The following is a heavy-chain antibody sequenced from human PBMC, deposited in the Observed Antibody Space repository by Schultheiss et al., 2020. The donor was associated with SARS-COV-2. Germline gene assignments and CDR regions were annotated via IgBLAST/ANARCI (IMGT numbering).Heavy chain of an antibody. V-gene: IGHV4-34*01. D-gene: IGHD1-7*01. CDR3: ARENYFTLDY. J-gene: IGHJ4*02. CDR1: GGSFSGYY. Sequence: SQTLSLTCDVSGGSFSGYYWSWIRQPPGKGLEWIGEIHDSGSTNYNPSLTSRVIISADTSKNQLSLRLTSVTAADTAVYYCARENYFTLDYWGQGFLVTVSS. CDR2: IHDSGST.